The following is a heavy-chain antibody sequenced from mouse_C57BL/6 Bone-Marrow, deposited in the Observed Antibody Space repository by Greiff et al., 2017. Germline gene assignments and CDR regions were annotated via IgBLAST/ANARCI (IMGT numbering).Heavy chain of an antibody. D-gene: IGHD4-1*01. CDR2: ISSGGSYP. Sequence: EVKLVESGGDLVKPGGSLKLSCAASGFTFSSYGMSWVRQTPDKRLEWVATISSGGSYPYYPESVKGRFTISRDNAKNNLYLQMSSLKSEDTAMYYCARQRTGFDYWGQGTTLTVSS. CDR3: ARQRTGFDY. V-gene: IGHV5-6*01. CDR1: GFTFSSYG. J-gene: IGHJ2*01.